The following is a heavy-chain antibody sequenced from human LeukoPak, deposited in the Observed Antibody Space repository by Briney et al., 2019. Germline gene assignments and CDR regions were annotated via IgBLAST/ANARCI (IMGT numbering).Heavy chain of an antibody. CDR2: IIPIFGTA. V-gene: IGHV1-69*05. Sequence: GASVKVSCKASGGTFSSYAVSWVRQAPGQGLEWMGGIIPIFGTANYAQKFQGRVTITTDESTSTAYMELSSLRSEDTAVYYCARGMDYGPTRTSTYFDYWGQGTLVTVSS. CDR1: GGTFSSYA. J-gene: IGHJ4*02. D-gene: IGHD4/OR15-4a*01. CDR3: ARGMDYGPTRTSTYFDY.